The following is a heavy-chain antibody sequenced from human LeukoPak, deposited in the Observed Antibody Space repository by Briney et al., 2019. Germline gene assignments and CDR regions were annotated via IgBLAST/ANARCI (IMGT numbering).Heavy chain of an antibody. V-gene: IGHV3-66*01. CDR2: IYSGGST. D-gene: IGHD3-3*01. Sequence: GGSLRLSCAASGFTVSSNYMSWVRQAPGKGLEWVSVIYSGGSTYYADSVKGRFTISRDNSKNTLYLQMNSLRAEDTAVYYCARDSGSGDFWSGYFDPWGQGTLVTVSS. CDR3: ARDSGSGDFWSGYFDP. J-gene: IGHJ5*02. CDR1: GFTVSSNY.